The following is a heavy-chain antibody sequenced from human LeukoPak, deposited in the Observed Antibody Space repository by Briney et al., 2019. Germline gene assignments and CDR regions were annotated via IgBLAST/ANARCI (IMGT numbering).Heavy chain of an antibody. CDR1: GITFSSYA. V-gene: IGHV3-30*04. Sequence: PGGSLRLACAASGITFSSYAMHWVRQAPGKGLEWVAVISYDGSNKYYADSVKGRFTISRDNSKNTLYLQMNSLRAEDTAVYYCARDFGYQLPSREWLNWGQGTLPTVSS. CDR3: ARDFGYQLPSREWLN. J-gene: IGHJ1*01. D-gene: IGHD2-2*01. CDR2: ISYDGSNK.